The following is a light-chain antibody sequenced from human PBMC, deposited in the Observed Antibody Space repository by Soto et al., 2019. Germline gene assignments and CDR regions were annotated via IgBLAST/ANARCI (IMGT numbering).Light chain of an antibody. J-gene: IGKJ4*01. Sequence: EIVMTQPPATLSVSPGERATLSCRASQSVSSNLAWYQQKPGQAPRLLFYAASTRATGIPARFGGSGSGTEFTLTISSLQSEDFAVYYCQQYNNWPLTFGGGTKVDIK. CDR3: QQYNNWPLT. CDR1: QSVSSN. V-gene: IGKV3-15*01. CDR2: AAS.